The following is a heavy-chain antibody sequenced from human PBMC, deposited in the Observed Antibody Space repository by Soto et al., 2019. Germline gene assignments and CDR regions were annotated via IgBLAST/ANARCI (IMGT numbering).Heavy chain of an antibody. Sequence: EVQLVESGGGLVQPGGSLRLSCAASGFTFSTYWMTWVRQPPGKGLEWVANMDQDGSETYYVDSVRGRFTVSRDNAKNSLYLQMNSLRVEDTAVYYCVCGGNFFIYWGQGILVTVSP. D-gene: IGHD3-16*01. V-gene: IGHV3-7*01. CDR1: GFTFSTYW. CDR3: VCGGNFFIY. J-gene: IGHJ4*02. CDR2: MDQDGSET.